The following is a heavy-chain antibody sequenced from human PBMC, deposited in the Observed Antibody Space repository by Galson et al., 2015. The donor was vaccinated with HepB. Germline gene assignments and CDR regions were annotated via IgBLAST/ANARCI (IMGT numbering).Heavy chain of an antibody. CDR2: IEQDGSEK. D-gene: IGHD6-19*01. Sequence: SLRLSCAASGFTFSVYWMSWVRQAPGKGLEWVANIEQDGSEKFYVDSVKGRFTISRDNGKNSLYLQMNGLRAEDTAVYFCARAAAGHSSNRPFDPWGQGTLVTVSS. CDR3: ARAAAGHSSNRPFDP. V-gene: IGHV3-7*01. J-gene: IGHJ5*02. CDR1: GFTFSVYW.